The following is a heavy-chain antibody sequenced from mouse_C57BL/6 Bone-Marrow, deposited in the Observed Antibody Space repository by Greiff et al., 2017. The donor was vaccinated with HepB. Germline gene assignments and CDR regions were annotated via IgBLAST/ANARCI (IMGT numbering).Heavy chain of an antibody. V-gene: IGHV5-6*01. CDR1: GFTFSSYG. CDR3: ARRGVVAPYFDY. CDR2: ISSGGSYT. Sequence: EVQRVESGGDLVKPGGSLKLSCAASGFTFSSYGMSWVRQTPDKRLEWVATISSGGSYTYYPDSVKGRFTIARDNAKNTLYLQMSSRKSEDTAMYYCARRGVVAPYFDYWGQGTTLTVSS. D-gene: IGHD1-1*01. J-gene: IGHJ2*01.